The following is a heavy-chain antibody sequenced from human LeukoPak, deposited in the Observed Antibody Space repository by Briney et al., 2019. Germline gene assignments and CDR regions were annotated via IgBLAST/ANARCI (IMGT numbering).Heavy chain of an antibody. V-gene: IGHV4-59*08. CDR3: ARSQTRWVTQDPYYFDY. CDR2: IYYSGST. CDR1: GGSISSYY. D-gene: IGHD2-21*02. Sequence: SETLSLTCTVSGGSISSYYWSWIRQPPGKGLEWIGYIYYSGSTNYNPSLKSRVTISVDTSKNQFSLKLSSVTAADTAVYYCARSQTRWVTQDPYYFDYWGQGTLVTVSS. J-gene: IGHJ4*02.